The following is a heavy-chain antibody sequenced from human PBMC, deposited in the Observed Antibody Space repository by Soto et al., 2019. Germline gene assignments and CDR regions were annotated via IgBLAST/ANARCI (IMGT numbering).Heavy chain of an antibody. Sequence: QVQLVQSGAEVKKPGSSVKVSCKSSGYTFTIYTVTWVRQAPGQGLEWMGRIIPIFTQTNYAQKFQDRVTITADKSTGTVYMKLSGLRYEDTAVYYCARGGVGAAGGMDVWGQGTTVTVSS. CDR3: ARGGVGAAGGMDV. CDR1: GYTFTIYT. D-gene: IGHD1-26*01. J-gene: IGHJ6*02. CDR2: IIPIFTQT. V-gene: IGHV1-69*08.